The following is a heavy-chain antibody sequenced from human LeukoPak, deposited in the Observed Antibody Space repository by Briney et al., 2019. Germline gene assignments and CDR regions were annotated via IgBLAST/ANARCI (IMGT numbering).Heavy chain of an antibody. Sequence: PGGSLRLSCAVSGFTVTTNYMSWVRQAPGKGLEWVSVLYNGGFTYYADSVKGRFTISRDNSKNTLYLQMSSLRPEDTAVYYCARGLAGTTPSDYWGQGTLVTVSS. J-gene: IGHJ4*02. CDR3: ARGLAGTTPSDY. D-gene: IGHD4-17*01. CDR2: LYNGGFT. V-gene: IGHV3-53*01. CDR1: GFTVTTNY.